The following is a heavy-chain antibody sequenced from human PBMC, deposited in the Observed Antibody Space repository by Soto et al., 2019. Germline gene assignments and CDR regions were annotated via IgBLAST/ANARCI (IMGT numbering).Heavy chain of an antibody. Sequence: QLVESGGGVVQPGGSLRLSCAGSGFTLSDHSIFWVRQAPGKGLQWVSLITYDGEYKDYVDSVKGRFTISRDNSKNTVYLQVSSLRAEDTAVYYCAKDRRRYSDLGTDYGLDVWGQGTTV. D-gene: IGHD2-21*01. V-gene: IGHV3-30*18. J-gene: IGHJ6*02. CDR2: ITYDGEYK. CDR3: AKDRRRYSDLGTDYGLDV. CDR1: GFTLSDHS.